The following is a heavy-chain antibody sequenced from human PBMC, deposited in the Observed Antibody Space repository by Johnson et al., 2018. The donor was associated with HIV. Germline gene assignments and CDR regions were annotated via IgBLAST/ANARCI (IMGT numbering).Heavy chain of an antibody. CDR2: IKQGGSEK. Sequence: EMQLVESGVGLVRPGESLRLSCVASGFTFSGYWMTWVRQAPGKGLEWVANIKQGGSEKYYVDSVKGRFTISRDNAKKSLYLQMNSLRAEDTAVYYCARDGSNFGAFDIWCQGTMVTVSS. D-gene: IGHD1-1*01. J-gene: IGHJ3*02. CDR3: ARDGSNFGAFDI. CDR1: GFTFSGYW. V-gene: IGHV3-7*01.